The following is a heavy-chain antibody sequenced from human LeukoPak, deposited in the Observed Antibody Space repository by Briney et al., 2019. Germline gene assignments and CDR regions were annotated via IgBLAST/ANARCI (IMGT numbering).Heavy chain of an antibody. CDR2: IYTSGST. J-gene: IGHJ4*02. CDR1: GGSISSYY. D-gene: IGHD6-13*01. CDR3: ARTIEANIAAAANREAYYFDY. V-gene: IGHV4-4*07. Sequence: SETLSLTCTVSGGSISSYYWSWIRQPAGKGLERIGRIYTSGSTNYNPSLKSRVTMSVDTSKNQFSLKLSSVTAADTAVYYCARTIEANIAAAANREAYYFDYWGQGTLVTVSP.